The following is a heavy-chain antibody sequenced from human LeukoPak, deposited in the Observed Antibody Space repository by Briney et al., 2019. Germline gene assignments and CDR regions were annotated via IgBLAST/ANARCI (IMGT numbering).Heavy chain of an antibody. CDR1: GYTFTGYY. J-gene: IGHJ4*02. CDR3: ARAPDSSGYYYRYFDY. CDR2: INPNSGGT. D-gene: IGHD3-22*01. Sequence: ASVKVSCKAYGYTFTGYYMHWVRQAPGQGLEWMGRINPNSGGTNYAQKFQGRVTMTRDTTISTAYMELSGLRSDDTAVYYCARAPDSSGYYYRYFDYWGQGTLVTVSS. V-gene: IGHV1-2*06.